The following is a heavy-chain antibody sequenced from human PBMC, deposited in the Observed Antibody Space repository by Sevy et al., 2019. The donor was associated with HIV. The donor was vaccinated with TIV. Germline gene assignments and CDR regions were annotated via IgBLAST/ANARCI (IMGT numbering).Heavy chain of an antibody. Sequence: KQSETLSLTCAVYGGSFSGYFWNWIRQSPGKGLEWIGEINHGGTLKYNPSLKSGVTISVDASKNQLSLHLRSVTAADTAVYYCARGRQAYVVVVPSTVPFDYWGQGTLVTVSS. CDR2: INHGGTL. J-gene: IGHJ4*02. CDR1: GGSFSGYF. V-gene: IGHV4-34*01. CDR3: ARGRQAYVVVVPSTVPFDY. D-gene: IGHD2-2*01.